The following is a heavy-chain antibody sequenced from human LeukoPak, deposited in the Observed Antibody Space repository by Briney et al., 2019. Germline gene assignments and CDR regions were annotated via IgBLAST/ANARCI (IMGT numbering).Heavy chain of an antibody. J-gene: IGHJ4*02. Sequence: PGGSLRLSCAASGFTFDDYAMHWVRQAPGKGLKWLSYISSDSTTKYHAASVKGRFTISRGNAKSSLYLQMNSLRVEDTGVYYCARWNLGSDYWGQGTLVTVSS. CDR2: ISSDSTTK. V-gene: IGHV3-48*03. D-gene: IGHD1-1*01. CDR1: GFTFDDYA. CDR3: ARWNLGSDY.